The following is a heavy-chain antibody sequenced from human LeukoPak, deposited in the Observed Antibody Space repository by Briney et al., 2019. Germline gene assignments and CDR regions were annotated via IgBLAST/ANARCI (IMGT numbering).Heavy chain of an antibody. V-gene: IGHV1-2*02. Sequence: ASVKVSCKASGYTFTGHYMHWVRQAPGQGLEWMGWINPNSGGTNYAQKFQGRVTMTRDTSISTAYMELSRLRSDDTAVYYCARVRLGWDDLDYWGQGTLVTVSS. D-gene: IGHD1-1*01. CDR2: INPNSGGT. CDR1: GYTFTGHY. J-gene: IGHJ4*02. CDR3: ARVRLGWDDLDY.